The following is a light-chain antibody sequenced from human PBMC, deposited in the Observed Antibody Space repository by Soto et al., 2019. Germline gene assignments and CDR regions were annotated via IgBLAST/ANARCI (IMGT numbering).Light chain of an antibody. CDR1: QSVSNNY. V-gene: IGKV3-20*01. CDR3: QQYGSSL. CDR2: GAS. J-gene: IGKJ5*01. Sequence: EFVLTQSPGTLSLSTGERATLSCRASQSVSNNYLAWYQQKPGQAPRLLIYGASSRATGIPDRFSGSGSGTDFTLTIGRLEPEDFAVYYCQQYGSSLFGQGTRLEIK.